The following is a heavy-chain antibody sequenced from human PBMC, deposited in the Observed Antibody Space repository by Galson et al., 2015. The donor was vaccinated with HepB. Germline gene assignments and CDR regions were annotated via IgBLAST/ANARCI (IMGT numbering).Heavy chain of an antibody. V-gene: IGHV3-53*01. CDR3: TRGATFNGP. D-gene: IGHD2-8*01. J-gene: IGHJ5*02. CDR1: GVTVSNNY. Sequence: SLRLSCAASGVTVSNNYTNWVRQAPGRGLEWVSLIYSGGQTYYADSVKGRFIISRDSSKNTVYLQMNSLRVEDTAMYYCTRGATFNGPWGQGTLVTVSS. CDR2: IYSGGQT.